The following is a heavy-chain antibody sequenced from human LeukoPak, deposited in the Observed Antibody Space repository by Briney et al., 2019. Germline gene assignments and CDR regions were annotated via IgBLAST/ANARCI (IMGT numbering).Heavy chain of an antibody. V-gene: IGHV3-7*01. J-gene: IGHJ4*02. CDR3: ARGGHYDSSGYSCY. CDR2: IKQDGSEK. Sequence: PGGSLRLSCAASGFTFSSSWMSWVRQAPGKGLEWVANIKQDGSEKYYVDSVKGRFTISRDNAKNSLYLQMNSLRAEDTAVYYCARGGHYDSSGYSCYWGQGTLVTVSA. CDR1: GFTFSSSW. D-gene: IGHD3-22*01.